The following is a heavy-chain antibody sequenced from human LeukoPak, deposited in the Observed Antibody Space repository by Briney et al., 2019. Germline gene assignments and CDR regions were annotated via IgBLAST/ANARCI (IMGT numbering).Heavy chain of an antibody. CDR3: ARERDGYIS. CDR2: IIPIFGTA. D-gene: IGHD5-24*01. V-gene: IGHV1-69*05. Sequence: EASVKVSCKASGGTFSSYAISWVRQAPGQGLEWMGRIIPIFGTANYAQKFQGRVTMTRNTSISTAYMELSSLRSEDTAVYYCARERDGYISWGQGTLVTVSS. CDR1: GGTFSSYA. J-gene: IGHJ4*02.